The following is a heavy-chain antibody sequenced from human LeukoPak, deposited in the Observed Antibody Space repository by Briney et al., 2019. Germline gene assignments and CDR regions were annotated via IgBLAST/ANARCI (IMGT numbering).Heavy chain of an antibody. CDR1: GFTFSSYW. CDR2: IYYSGST. Sequence: PGGSLRLSCAASGFTFSSYWMNWVRQPPGEGLEWIGYIYYSGSTNYNPCLKSRVTISVATSKNQFSLKLSSVTAADTAVYYCASSGYNRFDPWGQGTLVTVSS. CDR3: ASSGYNRFDP. J-gene: IGHJ5*02. V-gene: IGHV4-59*08. D-gene: IGHD3-22*01.